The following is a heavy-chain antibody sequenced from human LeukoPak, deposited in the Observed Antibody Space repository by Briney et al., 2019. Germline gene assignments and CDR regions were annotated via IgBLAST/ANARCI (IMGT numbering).Heavy chain of an antibody. D-gene: IGHD1-26*01. CDR3: ARTQSQSGSYRYYFAY. CDR1: GASVGSAGYY. Sequence: PSETLSLTCTDSGASVGSAGYYWSWIRQPPGGGLEWIGYVYYIDNTNYNPSLKSRVTMSVNPSKNQFSLNLHSVTAADTAMYYCARTQSQSGSYRYYFAYWGQGTLVTVSS. J-gene: IGHJ4*02. CDR2: VYYIDNT. V-gene: IGHV4-61*08.